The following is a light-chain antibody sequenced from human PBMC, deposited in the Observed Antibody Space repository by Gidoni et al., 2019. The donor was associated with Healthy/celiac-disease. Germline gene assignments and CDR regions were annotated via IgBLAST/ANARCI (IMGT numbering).Light chain of an antibody. V-gene: IGKV1-5*03. Sequence: DIQMTQSPSTLSASVGDRVTITWRASQSISSWLAWYQQKPGKAPKLLIYKASSLESGVPSRFSGSGSGTEFTLTISSLQPDDFATYYCQQYNSYSVTFGGGTKVEIK. CDR1: QSISSW. J-gene: IGKJ4*01. CDR3: QQYNSYSVT. CDR2: KAS.